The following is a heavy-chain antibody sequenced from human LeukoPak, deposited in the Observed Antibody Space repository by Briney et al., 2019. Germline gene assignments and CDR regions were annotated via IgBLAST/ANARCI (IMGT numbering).Heavy chain of an antibody. D-gene: IGHD6-13*01. V-gene: IGHV3-30*03. CDR1: GFTFSSYG. Sequence: GGSLRLSCAASGFTFSSYGIHWVRQAPGKGLEWVAVVSSDGSNKYYADSVKGRFTISRDTSKNMLYLQMNSLGSEDTAVYYCARGYSSSWLGYFDYWGQGTLVTVSS. CDR3: ARGYSSSWLGYFDY. CDR2: VSSDGSNK. J-gene: IGHJ4*02.